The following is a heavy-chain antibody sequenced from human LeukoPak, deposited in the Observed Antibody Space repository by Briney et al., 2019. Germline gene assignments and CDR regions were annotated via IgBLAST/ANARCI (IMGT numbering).Heavy chain of an antibody. V-gene: IGHV3-15*01. CDR2: IKKKDDGGTT. J-gene: IGHJ4*02. Sequence: PGGSLRLSCAASGFPFSDDWMSWVRQAPGKGLEWVGRIKKKDDGGTTDYPAPVKGRFTISRDDSKNMLYLEMNNLKTEDTAVYYCTTHNLGYCSSTSCYNFDYWGQGTLVTVSS. D-gene: IGHD2-2*01. CDR3: TTHNLGYCSSTSCYNFDY. CDR1: GFPFSDDW.